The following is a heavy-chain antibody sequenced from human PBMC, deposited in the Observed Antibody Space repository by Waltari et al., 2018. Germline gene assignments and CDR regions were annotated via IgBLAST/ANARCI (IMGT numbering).Heavy chain of an antibody. J-gene: IGHJ4*02. D-gene: IGHD2-21*01. Sequence: EVQLLESGGGLVQPGGSLSLSCAASGFPFGSFALIWVRQAPGKGLEWVSTLTGTGDDKFYADSVRGRFTISRDNSKSTLYLQMNSLRVEDTARYYCAKVDCGTIGCRRIDYWGQGTLITVSS. V-gene: IGHV3-23*01. CDR2: LTGTGDDK. CDR1: GFPFGSFA. CDR3: AKVDCGTIGCRRIDY.